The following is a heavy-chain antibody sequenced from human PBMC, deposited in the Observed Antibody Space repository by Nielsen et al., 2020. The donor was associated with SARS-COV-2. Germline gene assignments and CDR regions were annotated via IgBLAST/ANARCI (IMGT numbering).Heavy chain of an antibody. CDR1: GFTFSSYA. D-gene: IGHD4-11*01. Sequence: GESLKISCAASGFTFSSYAMHWVRQAPGKGLEWVAVISYDGSNKYYADSVKGRFTISRDNSKNTLYLQMNSLRAEDTAVYYCARAIYRLTTDNWFDPWGQGTLVTVPS. CDR2: ISYDGSNK. V-gene: IGHV3-30-3*01. CDR3: ARAIYRLTTDNWFDP. J-gene: IGHJ5*02.